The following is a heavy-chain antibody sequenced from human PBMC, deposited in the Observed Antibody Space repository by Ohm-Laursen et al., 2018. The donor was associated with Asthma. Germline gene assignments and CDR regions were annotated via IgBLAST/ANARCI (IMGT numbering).Heavy chain of an antibody. CDR2: IFPHGRHT. J-gene: IGHJ4*02. CDR1: GFTFSDYF. Sequence: SLRLSCAAPGFTFSDYFMHWVRQRPGEGLVWISHIFPHGRHTNYADSVKGRFTISRDDAQNTLYLQMNSLRADDTAVYYCARGSLEGLQWGQGTLVTVSS. V-gene: IGHV3-74*01. D-gene: IGHD5-24*01. CDR3: ARGSLEGLQ.